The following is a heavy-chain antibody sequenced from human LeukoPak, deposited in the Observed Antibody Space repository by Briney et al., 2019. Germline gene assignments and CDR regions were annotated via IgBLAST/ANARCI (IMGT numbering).Heavy chain of an antibody. J-gene: IGHJ4*02. V-gene: IGHV1-69*06. CDR3: ARGATMVRGVVSNDY. D-gene: IGHD3-10*01. CDR2: IIPIFGTA. Sequence: GASVEVSCKASGYIFTNYAISWVRQAPGQGLEWMGGIIPIFGTANYAQKFQGRVTITADKSTSTAYMELSSLRSEDTAVYYCARGATMVRGVVSNDYWGQGTLVTVSS. CDR1: GYIFTNYA.